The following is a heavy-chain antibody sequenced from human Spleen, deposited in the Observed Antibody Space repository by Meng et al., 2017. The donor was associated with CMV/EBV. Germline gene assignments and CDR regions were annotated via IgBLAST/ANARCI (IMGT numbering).Heavy chain of an antibody. CDR3: ARGGRYCSSTSCYFFDY. Sequence: GESLKISCAASGFTFSDYWMSWVRQAPGKGLEWVSAISGSGGSTYYADSVKGRFTISRDNSKNTLYLQMNSLRAEDTAVYYCARGGRYCSSTSCYFFDYWGQGTLVTVSS. D-gene: IGHD2-2*01. CDR2: ISGSGGST. J-gene: IGHJ4*02. V-gene: IGHV3-23*01. CDR1: GFTFSDYW.